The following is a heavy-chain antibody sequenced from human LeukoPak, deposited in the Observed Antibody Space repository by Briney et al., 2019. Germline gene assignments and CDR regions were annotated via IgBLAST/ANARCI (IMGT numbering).Heavy chain of an antibody. CDR3: GCIATVEIYFDY. Sequence: PSETLSLTCTVSGGSIGSYYWSWIRQPAGKGLEWIGRIYTSGSTNYNPSLKSRVTISVDTSKNQFSLKLTSVTAADSAVYYCGCIATVEIYFDYWGQGTLVTVSS. CDR1: GGSIGSYY. V-gene: IGHV4-4*07. J-gene: IGHJ4*02. CDR2: IYTSGST. D-gene: IGHD5-24*01.